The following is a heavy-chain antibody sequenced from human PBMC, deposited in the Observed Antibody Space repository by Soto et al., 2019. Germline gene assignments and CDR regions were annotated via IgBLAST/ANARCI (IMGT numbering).Heavy chain of an antibody. CDR3: ARDFPLIVVVDAYNCFDP. J-gene: IGHJ5*02. V-gene: IGHV1-18*01. Sequence: ASVKVSCKASGYTFTSYGISWVRQAPGQGLEWMGWISAYNGNTNYAQKLQGRVTMTTDTSTSTAYMELRSLRSDDTAVYYCARDFPLIVVVDAYNCFDPWGRETLVTVSS. D-gene: IGHD3-22*01. CDR1: GYTFTSYG. CDR2: ISAYNGNT.